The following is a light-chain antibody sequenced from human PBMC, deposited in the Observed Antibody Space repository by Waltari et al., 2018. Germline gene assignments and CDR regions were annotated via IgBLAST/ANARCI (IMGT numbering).Light chain of an antibody. CDR2: DAN. J-gene: IGLJ2*01. Sequence: QSALTQPPSVSASPGQSITLSCTGTSSAVRRYRLVSWYLQYPGKVPKLIVYDANQRPSGVSSRFSGSKSGNTASLTISGLQAEDEADYYCCSYAGSSTLIFGGGTKVTVL. CDR3: CSYAGSSTLI. CDR1: SSAVRRYRL. V-gene: IGLV2-23*01.